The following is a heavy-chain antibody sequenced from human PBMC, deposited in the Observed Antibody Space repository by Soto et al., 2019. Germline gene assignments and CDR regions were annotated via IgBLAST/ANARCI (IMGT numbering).Heavy chain of an antibody. J-gene: IGHJ3*02. V-gene: IGHV1-58*02. CDR2: IVVGSGNT. Sequence: GASVKVSCKASGFTFTSSAMQWVRQARGQRLEWIGWIVVGSGNTNYAQKFQERVTITRDMSTSTAYMELSSLRSEDTAVYYCYCSRSLFLMQGDIWGQGTMVTVSS. CDR3: YCSRSLFLMQGDI. D-gene: IGHD2-2*01. CDR1: GFTFTSSA.